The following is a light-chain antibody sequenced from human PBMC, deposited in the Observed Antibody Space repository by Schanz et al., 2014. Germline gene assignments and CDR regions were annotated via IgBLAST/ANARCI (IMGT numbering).Light chain of an antibody. CDR2: GDY. CDR1: SSDVGSYNL. V-gene: IGLV2-14*02. Sequence: QSALTQPASVSGSPGQSITISCTGTSSDVGSYNLVSWYQQHPGKAPKLMIYGDYKRPSGVSNRFSGSKSGNTASLTISGLQAEDEADYYCNSFTSSHTHVFGGGTKLTVL. J-gene: IGLJ3*02. CDR3: NSFTSSHTHV.